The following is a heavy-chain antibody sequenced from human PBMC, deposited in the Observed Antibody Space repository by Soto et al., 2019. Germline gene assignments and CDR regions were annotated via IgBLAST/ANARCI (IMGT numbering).Heavy chain of an antibody. CDR3: ARGHITMIASAFDI. Sequence: SETLSLTCAVYGGSFSGYYWSWIRQPPGKGLEWIGEINHSGSTNYNPSLKSRVTISVDTSKNQFSLKLSSVTAADTAVYYCARGHITMIASAFDIWGQGTMVTVSS. CDR1: GGSFSGYY. D-gene: IGHD3-22*01. V-gene: IGHV4-34*01. J-gene: IGHJ3*02. CDR2: INHSGST.